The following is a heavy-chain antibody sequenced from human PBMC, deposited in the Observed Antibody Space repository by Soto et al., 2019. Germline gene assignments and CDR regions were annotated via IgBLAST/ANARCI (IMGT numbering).Heavy chain of an antibody. CDR3: AKDSAYYDSSGYYFDFDY. D-gene: IGHD3-22*01. Sequence: HPGGSLRLSCAASGFTFSSYGMHWVRQAPGKGLEWVAVISYDGSNKYYADSVKGRFTISRDNSKNTLYLQMNSLRAEDTAVYYCAKDSAYYDSSGYYFDFDYWGQGTLVTVSS. CDR2: ISYDGSNK. CDR1: GFTFSSYG. J-gene: IGHJ4*02. V-gene: IGHV3-30*18.